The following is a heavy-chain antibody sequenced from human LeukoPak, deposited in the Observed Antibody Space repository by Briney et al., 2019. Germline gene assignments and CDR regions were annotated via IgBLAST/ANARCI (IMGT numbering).Heavy chain of an antibody. D-gene: IGHD2/OR15-2a*01. J-gene: IGHJ4*02. CDR3: ARGPVITFDY. Sequence: GGSLRLSCVASGFTFSSNGMHWVRQAPGKGLEWVAFIRNDGSNKYYVDSVKGRFTIYRDNSKNTLYLQMNSLRAEDTAVYYCARGPVITFDYWGQGTLVTVSS. CDR1: GFTFSSNG. V-gene: IGHV3-30*02. CDR2: IRNDGSNK.